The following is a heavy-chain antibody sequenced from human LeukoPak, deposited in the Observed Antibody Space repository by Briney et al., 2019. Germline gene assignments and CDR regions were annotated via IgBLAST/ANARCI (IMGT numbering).Heavy chain of an antibody. V-gene: IGHV1-2*02. D-gene: IGHD1-1*01. Sequence: ASVKVSCKASGGTFSSYAISWVRQAPGQGLEWMGWINPNSGGTNYAQKFQGRVTMTRDTSISTAYMELSRLRSDDTAVYYCARVTSQPSTWGQGTLVTVSS. CDR2: INPNSGGT. CDR3: ARVTSQPST. CDR1: GGTFSSYA. J-gene: IGHJ5*02.